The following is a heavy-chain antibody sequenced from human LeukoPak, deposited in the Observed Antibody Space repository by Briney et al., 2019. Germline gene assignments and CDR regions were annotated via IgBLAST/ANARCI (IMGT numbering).Heavy chain of an antibody. Sequence: SETLSLTCTVSGGSISSYYWSWIRQPAGKGLEWIGRVFTSGSANYNPSLKGRVTMSVDTSKNHLSLKLTSVTAADTAVYYCARMGRHYYDSSGYYYQYYFDYWGQGTLVTVSS. CDR1: GGSISSYY. V-gene: IGHV4-4*07. CDR3: ARMGRHYYDSSGYYYQYYFDY. D-gene: IGHD3-22*01. J-gene: IGHJ4*02. CDR2: VFTSGSA.